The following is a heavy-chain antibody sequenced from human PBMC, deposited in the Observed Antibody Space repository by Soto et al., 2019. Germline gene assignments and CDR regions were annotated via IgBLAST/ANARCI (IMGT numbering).Heavy chain of an antibody. V-gene: IGHV3-7*01. J-gene: IGHJ6*02. D-gene: IGHD1-20*01. Sequence: GGSLRLSCAASGFTFSAYWMSWVRQTPGKGLEWVANIKHDGSEKYYVDSVKGRFTISRDNAKNSLFLEMNSLRAEDTAVFYCAIITRGFSMDVWGQGTTVTVSS. CDR1: GFTFSAYW. CDR2: IKHDGSEK. CDR3: AIITRGFSMDV.